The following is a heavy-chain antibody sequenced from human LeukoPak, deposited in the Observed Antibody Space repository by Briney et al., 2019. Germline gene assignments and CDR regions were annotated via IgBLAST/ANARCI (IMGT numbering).Heavy chain of an antibody. CDR3: ATRALLGGYDYGMDV. CDR1: GLTLSSNH. J-gene: IGHJ6*02. Sequence: PGGSLRLSCAASGLTLSSNHMSWVRQAPGKGLEWVSVLYSGGSTDYADSVKGRFTISRHNSKNTLYLQMNTLRAQDSSVYYCATRALLGGYDYGMDVWGQWTTVSVS. V-gene: IGHV3-53*01. D-gene: IGHD2-21*01. CDR2: LYSGGST.